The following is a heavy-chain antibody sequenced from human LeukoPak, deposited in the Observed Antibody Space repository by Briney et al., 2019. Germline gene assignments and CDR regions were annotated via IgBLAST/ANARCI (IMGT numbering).Heavy chain of an antibody. V-gene: IGHV1-69*05. J-gene: IGHJ4*02. CDR3: ARDLLYGVRGVTFDY. CDR2: IIPIFGTA. D-gene: IGHD3-10*01. Sequence: SVKVSCEASGGTFSSYAISWVRQAPGQGLEWMGRIIPIFGTANYAQKFQGRVTITTDESTSTAYMELSSLRSEDTAVYYCARDLLYGVRGVTFDYWGQGTLVTVSS. CDR1: GGTFSSYA.